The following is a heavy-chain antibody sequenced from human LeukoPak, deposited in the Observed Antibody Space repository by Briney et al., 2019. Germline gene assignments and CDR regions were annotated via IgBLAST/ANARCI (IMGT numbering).Heavy chain of an antibody. D-gene: IGHD3-3*01. Sequence: GGSLRLSCAASGFTFSSYAMSWVRQAPGKGLEWVSAISGSGGSTYYADSVKGRFTISRDNAKNSLYLQMNSLRAEDTAVYYCARDLRADSIFGVVIINWFDPWGQGTLVTVSS. CDR2: ISGSGGST. CDR3: ARDLRADSIFGVVIINWFDP. CDR1: GFTFSSYA. V-gene: IGHV3-23*01. J-gene: IGHJ5*02.